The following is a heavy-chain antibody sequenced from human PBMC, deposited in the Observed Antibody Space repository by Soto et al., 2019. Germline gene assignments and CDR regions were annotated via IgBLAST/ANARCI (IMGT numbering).Heavy chain of an antibody. CDR3: ARQGPDSDYYDSSGSDY. CDR2: IIPIFGTA. D-gene: IGHD3-22*01. J-gene: IGHJ4*02. Sequence: SVKVSCKASGGTFSSYAISWVRQAPGQGLEWMGGIIPIFGTANYAQKFQGRVTITADESTSTAYMELSSLRSEDTAVYYCARQGPDSDYYDSSGSDYWGQGTLVTGLL. CDR1: GGTFSSYA. V-gene: IGHV1-69*13.